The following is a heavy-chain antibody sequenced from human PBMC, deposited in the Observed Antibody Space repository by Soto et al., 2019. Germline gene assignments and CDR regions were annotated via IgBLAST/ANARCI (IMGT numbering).Heavy chain of an antibody. J-gene: IGHJ3*02. V-gene: IGHV3-21*01. CDR1: GFTFSSYS. CDR3: ARDKARYYDSSGYYLDAFDI. Sequence: GGSLRLSCAASGFTFSSYSMNWVRQAPGKGLEWVSSISSSSSYIYYADSVKGRFTISRDNAKNSLYLQMNSLRAEDTAVYYCARDKARYYDSSGYYLDAFDIWGQGTMVTVSS. D-gene: IGHD3-22*01. CDR2: ISSSSSYI.